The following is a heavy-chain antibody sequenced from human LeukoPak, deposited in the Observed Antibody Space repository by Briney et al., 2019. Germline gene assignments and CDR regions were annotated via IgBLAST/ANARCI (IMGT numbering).Heavy chain of an antibody. CDR2: ISSSSSTI. J-gene: IGHJ6*03. V-gene: IGHV3-48*04. Sequence: GGSLRLSCAASGFTFSSYSMNWVRQAPGKGLEWVSYISSSSSTIYYADSVKGRFTISRDNAKNSLYLQMNSLRAEDTAVYCCARVPTVTAPDYYYYYYMDVWGKGTTVTVSS. D-gene: IGHD4-17*01. CDR3: ARVPTVTAPDYYYYYYMDV. CDR1: GFTFSSYS.